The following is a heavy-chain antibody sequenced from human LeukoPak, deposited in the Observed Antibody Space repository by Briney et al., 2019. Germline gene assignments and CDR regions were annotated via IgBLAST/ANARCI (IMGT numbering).Heavy chain of an antibody. V-gene: IGHV1-69*13. D-gene: IGHD3-10*01. CDR2: IIPIFGTA. CDR3: ATGLWFGKYLDV. Sequence: SVKVSCKASGGTFSSYAISWVRQAPGQGLEWMGGIIPIFGTANYAQKFQGRVTITADESTSTAYMELSSLRSEDTAVYYCATGLWFGKYLDVWGKGTTVTISS. J-gene: IGHJ6*04. CDR1: GGTFSSYA.